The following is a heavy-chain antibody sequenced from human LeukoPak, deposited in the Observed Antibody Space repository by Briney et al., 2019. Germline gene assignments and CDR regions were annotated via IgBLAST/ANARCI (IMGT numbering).Heavy chain of an antibody. J-gene: IGHJ5*02. D-gene: IGHD6-6*01. Sequence: PGGSLRLSCAASGFTFDDYAMHWVRQAPGKGLEWVSSISSSSSYIYYADSVKGRFTISRDNAKNSLYLQMNSLRAEDTAVYYCARDMYSSSFNWFDPWGQGTLVTVSS. CDR3: ARDMYSSSFNWFDP. CDR2: ISSSSSYI. V-gene: IGHV3-21*01. CDR1: GFTFDDYA.